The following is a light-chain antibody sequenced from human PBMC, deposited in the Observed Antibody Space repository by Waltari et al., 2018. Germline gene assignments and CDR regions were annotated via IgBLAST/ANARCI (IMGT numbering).Light chain of an antibody. Sequence: QSALTQPPSASGSPGQSVTISCTGTSSDVGGYNYVSWYQQLPGIAPKLKLYEASKQPSAVVARFSGFKACNTASLTVSGVQAEDEADYCCSSYAGSNNFVVCGGGTKLTVL. J-gene: IGLJ2*01. CDR3: SSYAGSNNFVV. CDR2: EAS. CDR1: SSDVGGYNY. V-gene: IGLV2-8*01.